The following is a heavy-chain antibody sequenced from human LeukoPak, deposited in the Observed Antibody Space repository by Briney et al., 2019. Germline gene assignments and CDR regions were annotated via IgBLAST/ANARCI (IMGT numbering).Heavy chain of an antibody. J-gene: IGHJ4*02. D-gene: IGHD2-15*01. CDR2: IKQDGSEK. CDR3: AREDIVVY. CDR1: GITFSSYW. V-gene: IGHV3-7*01. Sequence: GGSLRLSCAASGITFSSYWMSWVRQAPGKGLEWVANIKQDGSEKYYVDSVKGRFTISRDNAKNSLYLQMNSLRAEDTAVYYCAREDIVVYWGQGTLVTVSS.